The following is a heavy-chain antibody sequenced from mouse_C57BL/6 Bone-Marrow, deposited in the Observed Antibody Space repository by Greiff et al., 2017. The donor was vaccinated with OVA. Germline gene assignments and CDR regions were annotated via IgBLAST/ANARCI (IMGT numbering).Heavy chain of an antibody. CDR3: TRGYSNYYAMDY. J-gene: IGHJ4*01. CDR1: GYTFTDYE. D-gene: IGHD2-5*01. V-gene: IGHV1-15*01. Sequence: VQLQESGAELVRPGASVTLSCKASGYTFTDYEMHWVKQTPVHGLEWIGAIDPETGGTAYNQKFKGKAILTADKSSSTAYIALRSLTSEDSAVYYGTRGYSNYYAMDYWGQGTSVTVSS. CDR2: IDPETGGT.